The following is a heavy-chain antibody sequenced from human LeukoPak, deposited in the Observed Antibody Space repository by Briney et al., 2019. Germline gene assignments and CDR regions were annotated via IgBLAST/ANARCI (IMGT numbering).Heavy chain of an antibody. J-gene: IGHJ4*02. CDR3: ARSEDSGSYFSFDY. V-gene: IGHV4-30-2*01. Sequence: PSQTLSLTCSVSGDYINNGGHYWSWIRQPPGKTLEYIGYISHRGSTYYNPSLKSRLTITVDGSRNQFSLKLRSVTAADTAVYYCARSEDSGSYFSFDYWGQGTLVAVSS. CDR1: GDYINNGGHY. D-gene: IGHD1-26*01. CDR2: ISHRGST.